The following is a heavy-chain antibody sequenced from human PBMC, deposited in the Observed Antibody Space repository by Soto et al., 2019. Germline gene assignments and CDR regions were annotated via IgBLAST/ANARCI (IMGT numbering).Heavy chain of an antibody. V-gene: IGHV5-51*01. CDR2: IHPDDSDT. Sequence: GESLKISCKGSGYNFSTYWIGWVRQMPGKGLEWMGIIHPDDSDTRYSPSFQGQVTISADKSSTTAYLQWNSLKVSDTAIYYCARHRTPTYCSNTSCRWIFDEWGQGTLVTVSS. CDR1: GYNFSTYW. D-gene: IGHD2-2*01. J-gene: IGHJ4*02. CDR3: ARHRTPTYCSNTSCRWIFDE.